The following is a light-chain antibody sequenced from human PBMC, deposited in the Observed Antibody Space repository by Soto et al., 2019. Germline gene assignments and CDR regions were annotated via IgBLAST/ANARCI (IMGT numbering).Light chain of an antibody. V-gene: IGKV3D-11*02. CDR2: DAS. CDR1: QSINTY. CDR3: QQRRSWQVT. Sequence: ENVLTQSPATLSLSPVEGATLSCMASQSINTYLAWYQQKPGQAPRLLIYDASKRATGIPARFSGSGSGTNFTLTISSLEPEDFAVYYCQQRRSWQVTFGQGTRLEIK. J-gene: IGKJ5*01.